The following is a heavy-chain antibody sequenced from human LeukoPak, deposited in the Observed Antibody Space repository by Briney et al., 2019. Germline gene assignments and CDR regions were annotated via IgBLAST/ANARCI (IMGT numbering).Heavy chain of an antibody. CDR2: IYHTGST. D-gene: IGHD3-22*01. CDR3: ARVPSTNYYDSSGYWGYFDY. V-gene: IGHV4-38-2*02. J-gene: IGHJ4*02. CDR1: GYSISSGYY. Sequence: SETLSLTCTVSGYSISSGYYWGWIRQPPGMGLEWIGSIYHTGSTYYNPSVKSRVTISVDTSKNQFSLKLSSVTAADAAVYYCARVPSTNYYDSSGYWGYFDYWGQGTLVTVSS.